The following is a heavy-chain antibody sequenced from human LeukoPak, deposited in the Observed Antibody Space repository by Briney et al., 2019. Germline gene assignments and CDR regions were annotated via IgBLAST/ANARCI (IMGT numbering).Heavy chain of an antibody. CDR3: AGVKAVPAAMYDY. CDR2: IYYSGST. D-gene: IGHD2-2*01. Sequence: SETLSLTCTVSGGSISSYYWSWIRQPPGKGLEWIGYIYYSGSTNYNPSLKSRVTISVDTSKNQFSLKLSSVTAADTAVYYCAGVKAVPAAMYDYWGQGTLVTVSS. V-gene: IGHV4-59*01. CDR1: GGSISSYY. J-gene: IGHJ4*02.